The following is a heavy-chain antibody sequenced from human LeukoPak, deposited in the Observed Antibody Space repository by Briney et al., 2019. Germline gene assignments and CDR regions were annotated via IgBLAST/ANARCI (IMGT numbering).Heavy chain of an antibody. CDR2: TWYDGSYK. J-gene: IGHJ3*02. CDR1: GFTFSTYG. D-gene: IGHD1-26*01. V-gene: IGHV3-33*01. CDR3: ARQFDGSHPNAFDI. Sequence: GGSLRLSCAASGFTFSTYGMHWVRQAPGKRLEWVAVTWYDGSYKYYGDFVKGRFTISRDNSKNTLCLQMASLRVEDTAVYYCARQFDGSHPNAFDIWGQGTMVTVSS.